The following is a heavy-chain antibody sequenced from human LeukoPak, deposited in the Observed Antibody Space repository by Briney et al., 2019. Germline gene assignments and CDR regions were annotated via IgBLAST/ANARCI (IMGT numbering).Heavy chain of an antibody. D-gene: IGHD4-23*01. Sequence: PSETLSLTCSVSGGSLSNYYWNWIRQPPGKGLEWTGQIYYSRGTKYNPSLQSRVTISVDTSKTQFSLKLSSVTAADTAVYYCARDPEFDGGHGFDHWGQGTLVTVSS. CDR2: IYYSRGT. J-gene: IGHJ4*02. V-gene: IGHV4-59*01. CDR1: GGSLSNYY. CDR3: ARDPEFDGGHGFDH.